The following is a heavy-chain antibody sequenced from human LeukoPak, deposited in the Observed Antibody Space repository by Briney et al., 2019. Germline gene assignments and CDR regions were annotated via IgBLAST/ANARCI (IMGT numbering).Heavy chain of an antibody. V-gene: IGHV4-39*07. CDR3: ARVRGIAARTSVFSLEY. CDR1: GGSISSSSYY. CDR2: IYYSGST. J-gene: IGHJ4*02. Sequence: SETLSLTCTVSGGSISSSSYYWGWIRQPPGKGLEWIGSIYYSGSTYYNPSLKSRVTISVDTSKNQFSLKLRSVTAADTAVYYCARVRGIAARTSVFSLEYWGQGTLVTVSS. D-gene: IGHD6-6*01.